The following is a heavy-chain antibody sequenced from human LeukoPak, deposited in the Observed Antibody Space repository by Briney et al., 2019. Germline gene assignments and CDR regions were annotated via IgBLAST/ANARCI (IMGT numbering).Heavy chain of an antibody. D-gene: IGHD5-18*01. Sequence: GASVKVSCKASGYTFTSYGISWVRQAPGQGLEWVGWISAYNGNTNYAQKLQGRVTMTTDTSTSTAYMELRSLRSDDTAVYYCARTEDTAMASRYYYYYMDVWGKGTTVTVSS. CDR3: ARTEDTAMASRYYYYYMDV. CDR1: GYTFTSYG. V-gene: IGHV1-18*01. J-gene: IGHJ6*03. CDR2: ISAYNGNT.